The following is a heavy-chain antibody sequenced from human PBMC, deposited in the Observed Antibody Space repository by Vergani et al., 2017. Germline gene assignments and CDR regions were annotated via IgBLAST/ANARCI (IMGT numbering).Heavy chain of an antibody. D-gene: IGHD6-19*01. CDR3: ARHSTVEWLVKLGWIDP. CDR2: IYYSGST. V-gene: IGHV4-39*01. J-gene: IGHJ5*02. Sequence: QLQLQESGPGLVKPSATLYLPCSVSGASIRSSNYYWGWIRQPPGKGLDWIASIYYSGSTYYNPSLKSRVTIYVDTSKNQFSLKLSYVTAADTAVYFCARHSTVEWLVKLGWIDPWGQGILVTVSS. CDR1: GASIRSSNYY.